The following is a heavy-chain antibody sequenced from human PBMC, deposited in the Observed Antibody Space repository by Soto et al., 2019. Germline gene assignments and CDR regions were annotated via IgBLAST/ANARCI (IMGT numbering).Heavy chain of an antibody. D-gene: IGHD2-2*01. CDR1: GGSVSSGSYY. CDR3: AREVPAAFNWFDP. J-gene: IGHJ5*02. V-gene: IGHV4-61*01. Sequence: PSETLSLTCTVSGGSVSSGSYYWSWIRQPPGKGLEWIGYIYYSGSTNYNPSLKSRVTISVDTSKNQFSLKLSSVTAADTAVYYCAREVPAAFNWFDPWGQGTLVTVSS. CDR2: IYYSGST.